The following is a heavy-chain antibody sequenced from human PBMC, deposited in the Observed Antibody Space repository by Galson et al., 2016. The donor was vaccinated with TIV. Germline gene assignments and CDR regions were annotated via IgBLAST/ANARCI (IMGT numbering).Heavy chain of an antibody. CDR1: GYPFRGYY. Sequence: SVKVSCKASGYPFRGYYIYWVRQAPGQGLEWMGRINPNTGGTNYSQTFQGRVTLTRDTSIATAYFDLSGLRSDDTALYFCAVVWTIAFADRPPGIWGQGTFVTVSS. J-gene: IGHJ3*02. CDR3: AVVWTIAFADRPPGI. CDR2: INPNTGGT. D-gene: IGHD3/OR15-3a*01. V-gene: IGHV1-2*06.